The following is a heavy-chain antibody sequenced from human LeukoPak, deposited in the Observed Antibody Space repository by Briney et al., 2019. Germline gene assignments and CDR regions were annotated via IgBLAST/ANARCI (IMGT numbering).Heavy chain of an antibody. J-gene: IGHJ4*02. CDR2: INPNNGGT. V-gene: IGHV1-2*02. Sequence: ASVKVSCKASGYTFTGYYMNWVRQAPGQGLEWMGWINPNNGGTNYAQNFQGRVTMTRDTSISSAYMELSRLRSDDTAVYYCARSMDIVVVPAADSSGFDYWGQGTLVTVSS. CDR3: ARSMDIVVVPAADSSGFDY. D-gene: IGHD2-2*03. CDR1: GYTFTGYY.